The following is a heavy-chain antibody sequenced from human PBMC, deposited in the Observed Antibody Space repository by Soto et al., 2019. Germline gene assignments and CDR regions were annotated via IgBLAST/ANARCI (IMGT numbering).Heavy chain of an antibody. CDR1: GASISSGW. CDR2: TLYSGRT. D-gene: IGHD3-10*01. J-gene: IGHJ5*02. CDR3: SSRVTDAPT. Sequence: SETLSLTCAVSGASISSGWWTWVRQPPGKGLEWIGETLYSGRTNYNSSLNSRVTISIDKSKKQFSLNPSSVTAADTAVYYCSSRVTDAPTWGQGTLVTVSS. V-gene: IGHV4-4*02.